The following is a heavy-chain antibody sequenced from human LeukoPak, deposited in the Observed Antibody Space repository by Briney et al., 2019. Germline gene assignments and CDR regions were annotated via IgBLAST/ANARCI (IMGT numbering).Heavy chain of an antibody. CDR1: GYSFTNYW. CDR2: IYPGDSDI. V-gene: IGHV5-51*01. CDR3: AGGYSYGFDY. D-gene: IGHD5-18*01. J-gene: IGHJ4*02. Sequence: GESLKISCKGSGYSFTNYWIAWVRQMPGKGLECMGIIYPGDSDIRYSPSFEGQVTISADESISTAFLQWKSLKASDTAMYYCAGGYSYGFDYWGQGTLVTVSS.